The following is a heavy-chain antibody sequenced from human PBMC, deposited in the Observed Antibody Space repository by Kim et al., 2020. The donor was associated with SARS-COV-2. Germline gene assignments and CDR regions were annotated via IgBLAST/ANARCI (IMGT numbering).Heavy chain of an antibody. CDR1: GYTFTTYG. CDR2: INTETGNP. Sequence: ASVKVSCKASGYTFTTYGIDWVRQAPGQGLEWMGWINTETGNPTYVQGLTGRFVFSLDTSVSTAYLQISSLMAEDTAVYYCARDGIAMSAYYFDSWGQGTLVTVSS. CDR3: ARDGIAMSAYYFDS. D-gene: IGHD6-19*01. V-gene: IGHV7-4-1*02. J-gene: IGHJ4*02.